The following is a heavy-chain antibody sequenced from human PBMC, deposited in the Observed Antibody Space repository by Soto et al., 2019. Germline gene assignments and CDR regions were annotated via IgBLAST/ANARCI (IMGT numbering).Heavy chain of an antibody. CDR3: ARPYYSGGSCYSYYYYGMDV. CDR1: GFTFSSYA. CDR2: ISYDGSNK. J-gene: IGHJ6*02. D-gene: IGHD2-15*01. Sequence: QVQLVESGGGVVQPGRSLRLSCAASGFTFSSYAMHWVRQAPGKGLEWVAVISYDGSNKYYADSVKGRFTISRDNSKNTLYLHMNSLRAEDTAVYYCARPYYSGGSCYSYYYYGMDVWGQGTTVTVSS. V-gene: IGHV3-30-3*01.